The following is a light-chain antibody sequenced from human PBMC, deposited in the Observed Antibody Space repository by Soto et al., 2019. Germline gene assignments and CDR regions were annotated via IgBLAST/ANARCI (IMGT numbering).Light chain of an antibody. J-gene: IGKJ1*01. CDR3: QQYNSWPGT. CDR1: QSVSSN. Sequence: EIVMTQSRATLSVSPGERATLSCRASQSVSSNLAWYQQKPGQAPRLLIYGPSTRATGIPTRFSGSGSGTEFTLTISSLQSEDFAVYYCQQYNSWPGTFGQGTKVEIK. CDR2: GPS. V-gene: IGKV3-15*01.